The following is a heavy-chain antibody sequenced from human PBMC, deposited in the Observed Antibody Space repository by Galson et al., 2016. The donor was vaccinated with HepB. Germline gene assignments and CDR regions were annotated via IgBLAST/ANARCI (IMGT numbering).Heavy chain of an antibody. Sequence: SETLSLTCAVSGASISDSNWWTWVRQVPGKGLEWTGEIYHTGTSNNNPFLSSRFTLSVDKSRNQFSLNLTSVTAADTAVYYCARAAIIPGARMVFDPWGQGTLVTVYS. V-gene: IGHV4-4*02. CDR2: IYHTGTS. CDR1: GASISDSNW. D-gene: IGHD2-2*01. CDR3: ARAAIIPGARMVFDP. J-gene: IGHJ5*02.